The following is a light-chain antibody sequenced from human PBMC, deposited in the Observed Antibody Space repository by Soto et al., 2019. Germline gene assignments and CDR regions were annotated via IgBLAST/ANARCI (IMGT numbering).Light chain of an antibody. V-gene: IGLV2-14*01. CDR1: SSDIGNYDF. J-gene: IGLJ2*01. Sequence: SVLTQPASVSGSPGQSITISCTGTSSDIGNYDFVSWYQHVPGTAPKAMIYEVSSRPSGVSNRFSGSKSGNTASLTISGLQAEDEAYYYCSSYTTSTSFILFGGGTKVTVL. CDR2: EVS. CDR3: SSYTTSTSFIL.